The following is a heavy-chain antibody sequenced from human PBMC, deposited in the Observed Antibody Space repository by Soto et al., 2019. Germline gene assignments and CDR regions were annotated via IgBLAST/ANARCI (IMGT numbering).Heavy chain of an antibody. V-gene: IGHV1-3*01. D-gene: IGHD6-13*01. J-gene: IGHJ5*02. CDR3: ASSIAATDREINWFDP. Sequence: KFQGRVTITRDTSASTAYMELSSLRSEDTAVYYCASSIAATDREINWFDPWGQGTLVTVSS.